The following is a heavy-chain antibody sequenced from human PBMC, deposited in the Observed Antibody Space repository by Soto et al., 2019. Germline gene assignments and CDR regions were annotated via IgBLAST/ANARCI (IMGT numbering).Heavy chain of an antibody. CDR1: GGTFSSYA. Sequence: QVQLVQSGAEVKKPGSSVKVSCKASGGTFSSYAISWVRQAPGQGLEWMGGIIPIFGTAKYAQKFQGRVTITADESTSTAYMDLSSLRSEDTAVYYCASLLRGYSGTGDYWGQGTLVTVSS. J-gene: IGHJ4*02. CDR2: IIPIFGTA. V-gene: IGHV1-69*12. D-gene: IGHD5-12*01. CDR3: ASLLRGYSGTGDY.